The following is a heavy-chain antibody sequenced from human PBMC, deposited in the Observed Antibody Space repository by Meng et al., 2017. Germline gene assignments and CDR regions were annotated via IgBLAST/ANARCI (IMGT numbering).Heavy chain of an antibody. J-gene: IGHJ4*02. V-gene: IGHV3-30*07. CDR1: GFTFSSYA. CDR3: AREYCSGGSCYEHFDY. Sequence: GESLKISCAASGFTFSSYAMHWVRQAPGKGLEWVAVISYDGSNKYYADSVKGRFTISRDNSKNTLYLQMNSLRAEDTAVYYCAREYCSGGSCYEHFDYWGQGTLVTVSS. D-gene: IGHD2-15*01. CDR2: ISYDGSNK.